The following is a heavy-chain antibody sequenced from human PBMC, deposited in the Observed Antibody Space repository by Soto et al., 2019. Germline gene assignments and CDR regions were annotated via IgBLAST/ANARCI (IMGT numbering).Heavy chain of an antibody. J-gene: IGHJ4*02. CDR3: ARDRPSGSRSRFDY. V-gene: IGHV3-30-3*01. Sequence: QVQLVESGGGVVQPGRSLRLSCAASGFTFSSYAMHWVRQAPGKGLEWVAVISYDGSNKYYADSVKGRFTISRDNSKNTLYLQMKSLRAEDTAVYYCARDRPSGSRSRFDYWGQGTLVTVSS. D-gene: IGHD1-26*01. CDR2: ISYDGSNK. CDR1: GFTFSSYA.